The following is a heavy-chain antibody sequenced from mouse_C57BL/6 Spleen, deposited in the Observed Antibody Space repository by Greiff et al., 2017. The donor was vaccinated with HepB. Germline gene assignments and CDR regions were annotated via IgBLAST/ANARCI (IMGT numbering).Heavy chain of an antibody. J-gene: IGHJ3*01. CDR3: ARRSYYGNYSAWFAY. CDR2: INPSTGGT. D-gene: IGHD2-1*01. Sequence: EVKLQESGPELVKPGASVKISCKASGYSFTGYYMNWVKQSPEKSLEWIGEINPSTGGTTYNQKFKAKATLTVDKSSSTAYMQLKSLTSEDSAVYYCARRSYYGNYSAWFAYWGQGTLVTVSA. CDR1: GYSFTGYY. V-gene: IGHV1-42*01.